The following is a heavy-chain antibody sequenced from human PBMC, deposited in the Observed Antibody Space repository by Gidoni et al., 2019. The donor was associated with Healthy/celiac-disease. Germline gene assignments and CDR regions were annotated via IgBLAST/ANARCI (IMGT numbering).Heavy chain of an antibody. CDR1: GFTFDDYA. CDR3: AKDIHSSSWNWFDP. Sequence: EVQLVESGGGLVQPGRSLRLSCAASGFTFDDYAMHWVRQAPGKGLEWVSGISWNSGSIGYADSVKGRFTISRDNAKNSLYLQMNSLRAEDTALYYCAKDIHSSSWNWFDPWGQGTLVTVSS. V-gene: IGHV3-9*01. D-gene: IGHD6-13*01. CDR2: ISWNSGSI. J-gene: IGHJ5*02.